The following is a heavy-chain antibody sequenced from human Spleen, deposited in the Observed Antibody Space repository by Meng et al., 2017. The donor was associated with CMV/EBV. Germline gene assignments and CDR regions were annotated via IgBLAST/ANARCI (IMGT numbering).Heavy chain of an antibody. J-gene: IGHJ6*02. CDR3: ARVKVWDFWSGYYEFGLPYYYYGMDV. D-gene: IGHD3-3*01. CDR1: GYTFTDYY. Sequence: ASVKVSCKASGYTFTDYYMHWVRQAPGQGLEWMGWISAYNGNTNYAQKLQGRVTMTTDTSTSTAYMELRSLRSDDTAVYYCARVKVWDFWSGYYEFGLPYYYYGMDVWGQGTTVTVSS. V-gene: IGHV1-18*04. CDR2: ISAYNGNT.